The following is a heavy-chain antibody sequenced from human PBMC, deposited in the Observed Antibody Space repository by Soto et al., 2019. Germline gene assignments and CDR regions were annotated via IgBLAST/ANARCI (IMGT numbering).Heavy chain of an antibody. CDR1: GFTFGGAY. CDR2: LKSKTDGGTA. J-gene: IGHJ4*02. CDR3: ARGLSSGGFGY. D-gene: IGHD3-10*01. V-gene: IGHV3-15*07. Sequence: GGSLRLSCAASGFTFGGAYMNWVRQAPGKGLEWVGRLKSKTDGGTADYATPVSGRFTMSRDDSKNTLYLQMNSLRAEDTAVYYCARGLSSGGFGYWGLGTLVTVSS.